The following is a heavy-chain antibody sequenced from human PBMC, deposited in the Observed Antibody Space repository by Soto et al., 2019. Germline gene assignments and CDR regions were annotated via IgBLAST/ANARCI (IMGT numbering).Heavy chain of an antibody. CDR3: ARRITMIVVPRGWFDP. CDR2: INPNSGGT. V-gene: IGHV1-2*02. J-gene: IGHJ5*02. Sequence: ASVKVFCKASGYTFTGYYMHWVRQAPGQGLEWMGWINPNSGGTNYAQKFQGRVTMTRDTSISTAYMELSRLRSDDTAVYYCARRITMIVVPRGWFDPWGQGTLVTVSS. D-gene: IGHD3-22*01. CDR1: GYTFTGYY.